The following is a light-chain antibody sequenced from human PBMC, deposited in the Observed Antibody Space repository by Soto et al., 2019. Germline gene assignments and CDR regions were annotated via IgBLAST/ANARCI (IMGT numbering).Light chain of an antibody. CDR1: TSDVGGYNY. V-gene: IGLV2-14*01. CDR2: EVS. CDR3: SSYTSSSTIYV. Sequence: QSVLTQPASLSGPPGQSITISCTGTTSDVGGYNYVCWYQQHPGKAPKLMIYEVSNLPSGVSTRFSGSKSGNTASLTISGLQAEDEADYYCSSYTSSSTIYVFGTGTKVTV. J-gene: IGLJ1*01.